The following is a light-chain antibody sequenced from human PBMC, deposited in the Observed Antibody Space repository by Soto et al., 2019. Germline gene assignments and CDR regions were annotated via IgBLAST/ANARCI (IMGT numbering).Light chain of an antibody. CDR3: AAWDDSLNAL. CDR1: SSNIGDNP. Sequence: QSALTQPPSASGTPGQRITISCSGSSSNIGDNPVNWYQQLPGAAPKLLIYINDQRPSGVTDRFSGSKSGTSASLAISGLQPEDEADYYCAAWDDSLNALFGTGTKVTVL. V-gene: IGLV1-44*01. J-gene: IGLJ1*01. CDR2: IND.